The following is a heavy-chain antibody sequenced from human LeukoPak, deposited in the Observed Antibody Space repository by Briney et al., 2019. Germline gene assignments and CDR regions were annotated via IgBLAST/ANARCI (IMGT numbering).Heavy chain of an antibody. D-gene: IGHD3-22*01. CDR1: GYTFTSYY. V-gene: IGHV1-46*01. Sequence: ASVKVSCKASGYTFTSYYMHWVRQAPGQGLEWMGIINPSGGSTSYAQKFQGRVTMTRDTSTSTVYMELSSLRSEDTAVYYCAREGYYYDSSGDFPSFDYWGQGTLVTVSS. CDR3: AREGYYYDSSGDFPSFDY. CDR2: INPSGGST. J-gene: IGHJ4*02.